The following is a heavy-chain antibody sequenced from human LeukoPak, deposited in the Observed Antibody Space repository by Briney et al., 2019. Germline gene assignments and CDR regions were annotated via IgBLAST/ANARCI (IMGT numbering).Heavy chain of an antibody. CDR1: GYTFISYG. Sequence: GASVKVSCKASGYTFISYGISWVRQAPGQGLEWMGWISAYNGNTNYAQKLQGRVTMTTDTSTSTAYMELRSLRSDDTAVYYCARGSRSTPYYYYMDVWGKGTTVTVSS. CDR2: ISAYNGNT. D-gene: IGHD2-2*01. CDR3: ARGSRSTPYYYYMDV. V-gene: IGHV1-18*01. J-gene: IGHJ6*03.